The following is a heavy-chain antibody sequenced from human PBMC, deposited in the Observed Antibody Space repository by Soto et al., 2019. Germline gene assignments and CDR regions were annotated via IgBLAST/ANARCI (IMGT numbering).Heavy chain of an antibody. CDR3: ARGPRYRGYAIGY. D-gene: IGHD5-12*01. J-gene: IGHJ4*02. CDR2: IYYSGST. V-gene: IGHV4-31*03. CDR1: GGSISSGGYY. Sequence: SETLSLTCTVSGGSISSGGYYWSWIRQHPGKGLEWIGYIYYSGSTYYNPSLKSRVTISVDTSKNQFSLKLSSVTAADTAVYYCARGPRYRGYAIGYWGQGTLVTVSS.